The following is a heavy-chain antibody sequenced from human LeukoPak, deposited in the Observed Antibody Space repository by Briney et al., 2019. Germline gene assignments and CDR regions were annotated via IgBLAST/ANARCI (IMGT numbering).Heavy chain of an antibody. D-gene: IGHD3-16*01. CDR1: VGAFSGYY. CDR3: AGGGGSFDY. J-gene: IGHJ4*01. Sequence: FETLSLTCAVYVGAFSGYYWSRIPPPPGEGLEWIWEIKHSGNTNYNPSLESRVTLSVDTPKKQFSLKLSSVTPPDTAVYYSAGGGGSFDYWGQGTLVTVSS. CDR2: IKHSGNT. V-gene: IGHV4-34*01.